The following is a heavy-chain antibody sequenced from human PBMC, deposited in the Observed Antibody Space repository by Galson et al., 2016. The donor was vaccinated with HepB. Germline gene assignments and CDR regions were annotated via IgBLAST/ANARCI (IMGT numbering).Heavy chain of an antibody. Sequence: PALVKPTQTLTLTCTFSGFSLSTSGVCVSWIRQPPGKALEWLALIDWDEDKYYSTSLKTRLTISKDTSKNQVVLTMTNMDPVDTATYYCARMNNYYYGMDVWGQGTTVTVSS. V-gene: IGHV2-70*01. CDR1: GFSLSTSGVC. D-gene: IGHD1/OR15-1a*01. CDR3: ARMNNYYYGMDV. CDR2: IDWDEDK. J-gene: IGHJ6*02.